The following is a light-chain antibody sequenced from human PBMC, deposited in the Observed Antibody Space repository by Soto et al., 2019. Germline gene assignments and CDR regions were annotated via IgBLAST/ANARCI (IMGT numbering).Light chain of an antibody. CDR2: GAS. CDR3: QQYDSFPWT. J-gene: IGKJ1*01. Sequence: EIVLTQSPGTLSLSPGERATLSCRASQSVSSSYLAWYQQKPGQAPRLLIYGASSRATGIPDRFSGSGSGTDFTLTISRLEPEDFANYFCQQYDSFPWTFGHGTKVEV. CDR1: QSVSSSY. V-gene: IGKV3-20*01.